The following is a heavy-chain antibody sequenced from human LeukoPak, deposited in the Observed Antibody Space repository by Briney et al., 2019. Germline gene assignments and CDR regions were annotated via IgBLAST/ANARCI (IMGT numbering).Heavy chain of an antibody. CDR2: VYYSGGT. CDR3: ARAWDDGRAERPA. J-gene: IGHJ5*02. CDR1: GGSISSYY. D-gene: IGHD3-22*01. Sequence: KSSGALSVTSTVSGGSISSYYGSGIRQPPGEGGGWVGDVYYSGGTNCKQSLKSRCTISVATSKKQLSLSLSCMSAADTAVYSCARAWDDGRAERPAWGPGTLVTVSS. V-gene: IGHV4-59*01.